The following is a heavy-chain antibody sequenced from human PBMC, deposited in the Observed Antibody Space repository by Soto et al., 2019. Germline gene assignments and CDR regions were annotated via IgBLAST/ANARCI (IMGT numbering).Heavy chain of an antibody. D-gene: IGHD3-10*01. J-gene: IGHJ5*02. CDR2: ISAYNGNT. Sequence: ASVKVSCKASGYTFTSYGITWVRQAPQQGLEWMGWISAYNGNTNYAQNLQGRVTMTTDTSTTTAYMELRSLRSDDTAVYYCARGGVGRGVITPNWPDPWGQGTLVTVSS. CDR3: ARGGVGRGVITPNWPDP. V-gene: IGHV1-18*01. CDR1: GYTFTSYG.